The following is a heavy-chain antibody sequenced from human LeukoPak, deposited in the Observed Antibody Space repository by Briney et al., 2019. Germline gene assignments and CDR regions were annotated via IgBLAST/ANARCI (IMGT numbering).Heavy chain of an antibody. CDR2: ISGSGGST. D-gene: IGHD5-18*01. CDR3: AKHGGYNSGYHFDY. Sequence: GGSLRLSCAASRFTFSTYGMSWVRQAPGKGLEWVSSISGSGGSTNYADSVKGRFTISRDKSQNTMYLQMNSLRADDTAVYHCAKHGGYNSGYHFDYWGQGTLVTVSS. CDR1: RFTFSTYG. V-gene: IGHV3-23*01. J-gene: IGHJ4*02.